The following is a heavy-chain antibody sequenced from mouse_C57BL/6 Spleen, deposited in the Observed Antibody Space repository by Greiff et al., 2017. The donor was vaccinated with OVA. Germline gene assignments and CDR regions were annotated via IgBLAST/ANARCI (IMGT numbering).Heavy chain of an antibody. J-gene: IGHJ2*01. V-gene: IGHV1-82*01. Sequence: QVQLQQSGPELVKPGASVKISCKASGYAFSSSWMNWVKQRPGKGLEWIGRIYPGDGDTNYNGKFKGKATLTADKSSSTAYMQLSRLTSEDSAVYVCARGGDFDYWGQGTTLTVSS. CDR1: GYAFSSSW. CDR3: ARGGDFDY. CDR2: IYPGDGDT.